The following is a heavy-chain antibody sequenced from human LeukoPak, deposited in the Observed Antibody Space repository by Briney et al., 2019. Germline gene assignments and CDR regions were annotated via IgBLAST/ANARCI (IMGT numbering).Heavy chain of an antibody. CDR2: MNPDSGNT. CDR3: AGGWDTTAAGDY. J-gene: IGHJ4*02. V-gene: IGHV1-8*01. CDR1: GYTFTSYD. Sequence: ASVKVSCKASGYTFTSYDINWVRQATGQGLEWMGWMNPDSGNTGYAQKFQGRVSMTRNTSISTAYMELSSLRSEDTAVYYCAGGWDTTAAGDYWGQGTLVTVSS. D-gene: IGHD6-13*01.